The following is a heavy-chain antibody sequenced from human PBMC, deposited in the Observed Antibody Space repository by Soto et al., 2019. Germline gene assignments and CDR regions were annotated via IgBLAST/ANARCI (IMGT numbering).Heavy chain of an antibody. CDR1: GYTFTSYC. D-gene: IGHD3-22*01. Sequence: GASVKVSCRAFGYTFTSYCIGWLRQASGQGLGWMGWISVYNDNKNYAQKYQGRVTMTTERSSSTAYMELRCLKSDDTAVYYCAKSGFDGHWCQGTLVTV. V-gene: IGHV1-18*01. J-gene: IGHJ1*01. CDR3: AKSGFDGH. CDR2: ISVYNDNK.